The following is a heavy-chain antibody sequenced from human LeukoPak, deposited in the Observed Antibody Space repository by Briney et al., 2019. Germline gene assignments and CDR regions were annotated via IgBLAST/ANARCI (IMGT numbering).Heavy chain of an antibody. D-gene: IGHD3-22*01. CDR3: AKAVYYDSSGYWGH. CDR2: INHSGST. V-gene: IGHV4-34*01. Sequence: SETLSLTCAVYGGSFSGYYWSWIRQPPGKGLEWIGEINHSGSTNYNPSLKSRVTISVDTSKNQFSLKLSSVTAADTAVYYCAKAVYYDSSGYWGHWGQGTLVTVSS. J-gene: IGHJ4*02. CDR1: GGSFSGYY.